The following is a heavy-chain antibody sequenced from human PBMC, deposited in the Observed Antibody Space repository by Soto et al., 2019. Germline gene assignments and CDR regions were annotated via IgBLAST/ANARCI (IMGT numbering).Heavy chain of an antibody. CDR1: GYTXSSYG. V-gene: IGHV1-18*04. CDR2: ISAYNGNT. D-gene: IGHD1-26*01. J-gene: IGHJ3*02. CDR3: ASSGSYYARPAFDI. Sequence: SXKVSLKASGYTXSSYGIRLVRQAPGQGLEWMGWISAYNGNTNYEQKLQGRVTMTTDTSTSTAYMELRSMRSDDTAVYYCASSGSYYARPAFDIWGQGTMGTVSS.